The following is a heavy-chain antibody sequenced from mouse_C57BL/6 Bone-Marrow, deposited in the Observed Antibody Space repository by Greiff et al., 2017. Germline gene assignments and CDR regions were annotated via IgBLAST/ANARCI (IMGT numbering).Heavy chain of an antibody. D-gene: IGHD2-2*01. CDR3: ARLWLDWYFDV. CDR1: GFTFSSYS. V-gene: IGHV5-4*01. J-gene: IGHJ1*03. Sequence: EVQVVESGGGLVKPGGSLKLSCAASGFTFSSYSMSWVRQTPEKRLEWVATISDGGSYTYYPDNVKGRFTISRDNAENNLYLQMSHLTSEDTAMYYCARLWLDWYFDVWGTGTTVTVSS. CDR2: ISDGGSYT.